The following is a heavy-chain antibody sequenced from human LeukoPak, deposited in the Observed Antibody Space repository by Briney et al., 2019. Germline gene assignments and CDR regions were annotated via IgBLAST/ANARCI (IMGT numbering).Heavy chain of an antibody. V-gene: IGHV3-30*04. J-gene: IGHJ6*02. CDR3: ANSKGGYRYYYGMDV. CDR2: ISYEGSRK. CDR1: GFTFTDYA. Sequence: PGGSLRLSCAASGFTFTDYAMHWVRQAPDKGLEWVAVISYEGSRKYYADSVKGRFSISRDDSKNMLYLQMDSLRAEDTARYYCANSKGGYRYYYGMDVWGQGTTVTVSS. D-gene: IGHD5-18*01.